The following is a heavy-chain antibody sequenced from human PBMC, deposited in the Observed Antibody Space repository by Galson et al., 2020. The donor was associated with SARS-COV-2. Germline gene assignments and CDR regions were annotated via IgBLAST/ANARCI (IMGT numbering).Heavy chain of an antibody. CDR1: GFSSNNFG. J-gene: IGHJ6*02. D-gene: IGHD3-3*01. Sequence: GESLKISCVAGGFSSNNFGMHWVRQAPGKGLEWVALISYEGSKKYYADSVKGRFTISKDNSRNTLYLSMNSLRREDTAVYYCAKFRDFFDFRSGYYTMDTWGLGTTVTVSS. V-gene: IGHV3-30*18. CDR2: ISYEGSKK. CDR3: AKFRDFFDFRSGYYTMDT.